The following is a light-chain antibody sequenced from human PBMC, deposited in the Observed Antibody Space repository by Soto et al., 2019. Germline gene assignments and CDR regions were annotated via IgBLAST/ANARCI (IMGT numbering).Light chain of an antibody. V-gene: IGKV1-5*03. CDR1: QTISTW. J-gene: IGKJ1*01. Sequence: IKVTRCRSTMTKSVGDRVTITCLASQTISTWLAWYQQKPGKVPKLLIYKASTLKSGVPSRFGGSGSGTEFTLTVSSLQPDDFATYYCLQYSSFPCTFGRVTKVDI. CDR2: KAS. CDR3: LQYSSFPCT.